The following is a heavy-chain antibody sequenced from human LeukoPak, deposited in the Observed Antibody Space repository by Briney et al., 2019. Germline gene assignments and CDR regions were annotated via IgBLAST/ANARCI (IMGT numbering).Heavy chain of an antibody. V-gene: IGHV3-7*03. D-gene: IGHD2-2*01. CDR3: AKYPIVAAAAIGPLFDY. CDR2: IKQDGSEK. J-gene: IGHJ4*02. CDR1: GFTFSSYW. Sequence: GGSLRLSCAASGFTFSSYWMSWVRQAPGKGLEWVANIKQDGSEKYYVDSVKGRFTISRDNAKNSLYLQMNSLRAEDTAVYYCAKYPIVAAAAIGPLFDYWGQGTLVTVSS.